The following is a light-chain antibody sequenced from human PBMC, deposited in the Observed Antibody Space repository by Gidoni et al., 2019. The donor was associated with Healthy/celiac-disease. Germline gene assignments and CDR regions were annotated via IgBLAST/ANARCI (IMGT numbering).Light chain of an antibody. J-gene: IGKJ1*01. V-gene: IGKV3-20*01. CDR1: QSVSSSY. Sequence: EIVLTQSPVTLSLSPGERATLSCRASQSVSSSYLAWYQQKPGQAPRLLIYGASSRATGIPDRFSGSGSGTDFTLIISRLEHEDFAVYYCQQYGSSPPWTFGQXTKVEIK. CDR3: QQYGSSPPWT. CDR2: GAS.